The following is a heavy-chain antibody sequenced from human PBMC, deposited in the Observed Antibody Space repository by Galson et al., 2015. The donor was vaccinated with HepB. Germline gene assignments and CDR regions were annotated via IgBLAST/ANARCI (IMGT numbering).Heavy chain of an antibody. D-gene: IGHD3-16*02. Sequence: QSGAEVKKPGESLRISCKGSGYSFTSYWISWVRQMPGKGLEWMGRIDPSDSYTNYSPSFQGHVTISADKSISTAYLQWSSLKASDTAMYYCARQGYDYVWGSYRCFDYWGQGTLVTVSS. V-gene: IGHV5-10-1*01. CDR1: GYSFTSYW. CDR3: ARQGYDYVWGSYRCFDY. CDR2: IDPSDSYT. J-gene: IGHJ4*02.